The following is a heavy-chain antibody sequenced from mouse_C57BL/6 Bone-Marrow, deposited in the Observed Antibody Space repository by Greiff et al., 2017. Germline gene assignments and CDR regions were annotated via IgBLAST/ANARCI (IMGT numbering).Heavy chain of an antibody. Sequence: VQLKQSGAELVRPGASVKLSCTASGFNIKDDYMHWVKQRPEQGLEWIGWIDPENGDTEYASKFQGKATITADTSSNTAYLQLSSLTSEDTAVYYCTPITTVVGGGYFDVWGTGTTVTVSS. J-gene: IGHJ1*03. D-gene: IGHD1-1*01. CDR1: GFNIKDDY. CDR2: IDPENGDT. CDR3: TPITTVVGGGYFDV. V-gene: IGHV14-4*01.